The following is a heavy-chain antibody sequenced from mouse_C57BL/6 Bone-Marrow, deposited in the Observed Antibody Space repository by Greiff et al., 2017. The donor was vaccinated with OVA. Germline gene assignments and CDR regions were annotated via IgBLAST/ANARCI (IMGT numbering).Heavy chain of an antibody. CDR2: ISSGSSTI. D-gene: IGHD1-1*01. CDR1: GFTFSDYG. J-gene: IGHJ2*01. CDR3: ARQGYGSSYGY. V-gene: IGHV5-17*01. Sequence: EVNLVESGGGLVKPGGSLKLSCAASGFTFSDYGMHWVRQAPEKGLAWVAYISSGSSTIYYADTVKGRFTISRDNAKNTLFLQMTSLRSEDTAMYYCARQGYGSSYGYWGQGTTLTVSS.